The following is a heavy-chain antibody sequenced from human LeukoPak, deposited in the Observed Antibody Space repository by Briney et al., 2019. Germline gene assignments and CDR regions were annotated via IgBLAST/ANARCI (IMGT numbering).Heavy chain of an antibody. CDR1: GYTFTSYG. CDR3: ARDVRVPAPFYYYYMDV. Sequence: GASVKVSCKVSGYTFTSYGISWVRQAPGQGLEWMGWISAYNGNTNYAQKLQGRVTMTTDTSTSAAYMELRSLRSDGTAVYYCARDVRVPAPFYYYYMDVWGKGTTVTVSS. D-gene: IGHD2-2*01. V-gene: IGHV1-18*01. J-gene: IGHJ6*03. CDR2: ISAYNGNT.